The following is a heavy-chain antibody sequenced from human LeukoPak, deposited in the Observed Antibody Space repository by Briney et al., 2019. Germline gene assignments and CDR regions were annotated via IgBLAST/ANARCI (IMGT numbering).Heavy chain of an antibody. J-gene: IGHJ6*03. CDR2: INHSGST. CDR3: ARANVELTYYYYYYMDV. D-gene: IGHD1-7*01. V-gene: IGHV4-34*01. CDR1: GGSFSGYY. Sequence: SETLSLTCAVYGGSFSGYYWSWIRQPPGKGLEWIGEINHSGSTNYNPSLKSRVTISVDTSKNQFSLKLSSVTAADTAVYYCARANVELTYYYYYYMDVWGKGTTVTVSS.